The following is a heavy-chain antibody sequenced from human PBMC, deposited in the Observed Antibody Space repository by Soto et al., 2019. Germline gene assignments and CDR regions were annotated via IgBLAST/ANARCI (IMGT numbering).Heavy chain of an antibody. CDR1: GFTFSSYG. CDR2: IWYDGSNK. CDR3: AREYRAAAAFNYYYYYGMDV. D-gene: IGHD6-13*01. V-gene: IGHV3-33*01. J-gene: IGHJ6*02. Sequence: PGGSLRLSCAASGFTFSSYGMHWVRQAPGKGLEWVAVIWYDGSNKYYADSVKGRFTISRDNSKNTLYLQMNSLRAEDTAVYYCAREYRAAAAFNYYYYYGMDVWGQGTTVTVSS.